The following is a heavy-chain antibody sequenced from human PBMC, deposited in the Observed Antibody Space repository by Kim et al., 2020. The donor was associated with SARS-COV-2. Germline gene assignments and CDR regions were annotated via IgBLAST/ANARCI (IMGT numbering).Heavy chain of an antibody. CDR3: ARATEGAAAALFDH. V-gene: IGHV3-20*01. Sequence: GGSLRLSCAASGFTFDDYGMSWVRQAPGKRLEWVSSINWNGGITTYADSVKGRFTISRHNAKISLYLQMTSLRAEDTALYHCARATEGAAAALFDHWGQG. CDR1: GFTFDDYG. D-gene: IGHD6-13*01. CDR2: INWNGGIT. J-gene: IGHJ4*02.